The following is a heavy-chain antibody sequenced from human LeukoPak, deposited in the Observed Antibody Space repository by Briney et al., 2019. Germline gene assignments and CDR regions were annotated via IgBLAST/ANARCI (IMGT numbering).Heavy chain of an antibody. J-gene: IGHJ4*02. D-gene: IGHD3-9*01. Sequence: SETLSLTCTVSGGSISSYYWGWIRQPPGKGLEWIGYIYYSGSTNYNPSLKSRVTISVDTSKNQFSLKLSSVTAADTAVYYCARVYYGILTGYHFDYWGQGTLVTVSS. CDR2: IYYSGST. CDR1: GGSISSYY. V-gene: IGHV4-59*01. CDR3: ARVYYGILTGYHFDY.